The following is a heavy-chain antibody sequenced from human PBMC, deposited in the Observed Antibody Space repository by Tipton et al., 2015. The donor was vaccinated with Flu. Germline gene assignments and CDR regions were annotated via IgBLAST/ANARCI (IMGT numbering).Heavy chain of an antibody. D-gene: IGHD3-9*01. Sequence: QVQLVQSGAEVKKPGASVKVSCKASGYTFTTFGISWVRQAPGQGLEWMGWISAYNGNTNYAQKLQGRVTVTADTSTNTAYMELRSLRSDDTAVYYCARGRRDISTGPLLDYWGQGTLVTVSS. J-gene: IGHJ4*02. CDR3: ARGRRDISTGPLLDY. V-gene: IGHV1-18*01. CDR1: GYTFTTFG. CDR2: ISAYNGNT.